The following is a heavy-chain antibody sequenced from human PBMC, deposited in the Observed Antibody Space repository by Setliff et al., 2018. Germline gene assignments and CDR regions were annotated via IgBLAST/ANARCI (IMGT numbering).Heavy chain of an antibody. D-gene: IGHD1-1*01. CDR3: AKGGTYRYFDF. CDR2: VYYSGLT. CDR1: GGSISTYY. V-gene: IGHV4-59*03. J-gene: IGHJ4*02. Sequence: SETLSLTCTVSGGSISTYYWSWIRQPPGKGLEFIGYVYYSGLTNYDPSLKSRVTISLDTSKNQFSLKLNSVTAADTAVYYCAKGGTYRYFDFWGQGALVTVSS.